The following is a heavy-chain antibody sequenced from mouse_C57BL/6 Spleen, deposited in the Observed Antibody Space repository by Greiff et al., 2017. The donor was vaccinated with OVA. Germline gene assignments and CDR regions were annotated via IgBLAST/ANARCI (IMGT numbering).Heavy chain of an antibody. CDR2: IYPGNSDT. CDR1: GYTFTSYW. J-gene: IGHJ2*01. V-gene: IGHV1-5*01. Sequence: VQLQQSGTVLARPGASVKMSCKTSGYTFTSYWMHWVKQRPGQGLEWIGAIYPGNSDTSYNQKFKGKAKLTAVTSASTAYMELSSLTNEDSAVYYCTRTHYYGSSSFDYWGQGTTLTVSS. D-gene: IGHD1-1*01. CDR3: TRTHYYGSSSFDY.